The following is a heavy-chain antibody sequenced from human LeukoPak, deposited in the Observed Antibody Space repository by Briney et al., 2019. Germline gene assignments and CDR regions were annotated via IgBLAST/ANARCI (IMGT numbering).Heavy chain of an antibody. CDR2: MSPNSGNT. J-gene: IGHJ6*03. V-gene: IGHV1-8*01. CDR3: AREVRIAAAGTRVYYYYMDV. Sequence: ASVKVSCKASGYTFTSYDINWVRQATGQGLEWMGWMSPNSGNTGYAQKFQGRVTMTRNTSISTAYMELSSLRSEDTAVYYCAREVRIAAAGTRVYYYYMDVWGKGTTVTISS. D-gene: IGHD6-13*01. CDR1: GYTFTSYD.